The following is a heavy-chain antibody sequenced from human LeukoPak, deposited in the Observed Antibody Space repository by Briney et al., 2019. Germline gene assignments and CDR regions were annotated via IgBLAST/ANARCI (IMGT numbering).Heavy chain of an antibody. CDR1: GYTLTSYD. CDR3: ARGAGYCSVGSCYVGY. Sequence: ASVKVSCKASGYTLTSYDIHWVRQATGQGLEWMGWMNPNSGNTGYAERFQGRVTMTKNTSISTSYMEMKSLRSEDTAVYYCARGAGYCSVGSCYVGYWGQGTLVTVSS. J-gene: IGHJ4*02. D-gene: IGHD2-15*01. V-gene: IGHV1-8*01. CDR2: MNPNSGNT.